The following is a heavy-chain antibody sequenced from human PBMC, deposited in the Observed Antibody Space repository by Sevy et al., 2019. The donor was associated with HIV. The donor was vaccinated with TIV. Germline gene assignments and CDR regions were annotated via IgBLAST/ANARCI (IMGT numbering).Heavy chain of an antibody. CDR2: ISSSSSYI. D-gene: IGHD3-9*01. J-gene: IGHJ4*02. V-gene: IGHV3-21*01. CDR3: AREYYDILTGYSPSYDY. Sequence: GGSLRLSCAASGFTFSSYSMNWVRQAPGKGLEWVSSISSSSSYIYYADSVKGRFTISRDNAKNSLYLQIDSLRAEDTAVYYCAREYYDILTGYSPSYDYWGQGTLVTVSS. CDR1: GFTFSSYS.